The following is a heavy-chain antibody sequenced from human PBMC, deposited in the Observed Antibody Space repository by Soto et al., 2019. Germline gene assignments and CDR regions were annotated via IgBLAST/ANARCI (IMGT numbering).Heavy chain of an antibody. V-gene: IGHV3-23*01. CDR3: AKDNGNYGSGSFSH. CDR2: ISGTGDSS. CDR1: GFTFGSYA. J-gene: IGHJ4*02. D-gene: IGHD3-10*01. Sequence: EVQLLESGGGLVQPGGSLRLSCAASGFTFGSYAMRWVRQAPGKGLEWVSLISGTGDSSEYANSVKGRFTISRDYSKTTVFLQMNSLRAEDTAVYFCAKDNGNYGSGSFSHWGQGTLVTVSS.